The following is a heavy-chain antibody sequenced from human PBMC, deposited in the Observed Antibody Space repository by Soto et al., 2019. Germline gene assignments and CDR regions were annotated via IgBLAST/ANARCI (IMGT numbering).Heavy chain of an antibody. CDR3: ARALTEFDV. CDR2: INTDGSVA. Sequence: GGSLRLSCAASGLTFRSYWMHWVRQAPGKGLVWVSRINTDGSVAMYVDSVKGRVTMTSDASTSTVFMHLNSLTSEDTAVYFCARALTEFDVWGPGTLVTVSS. CDR1: GLTFRSYW. D-gene: IGHD7-27*01. J-gene: IGHJ4*02. V-gene: IGHV3-74*03.